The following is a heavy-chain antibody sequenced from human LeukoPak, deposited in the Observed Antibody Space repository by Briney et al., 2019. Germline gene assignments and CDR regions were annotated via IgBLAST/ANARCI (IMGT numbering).Heavy chain of an antibody. J-gene: IGHJ4*02. D-gene: IGHD1-1*01. CDR3: AKGSTVTKLYFEY. CDR2: ISSRDGST. V-gene: IGHV3-23*01. CDR1: GFTFSSYA. Sequence: GVSLRLSCAASGFTFSSYAMSWVRQDPGKGLEWVSAISSRDGSTYYADSVKGRFTISRDNSKNTLYLQVNSLRAEDTAVYYCAKGSTVTKLYFEYWGQGTLVTVSS.